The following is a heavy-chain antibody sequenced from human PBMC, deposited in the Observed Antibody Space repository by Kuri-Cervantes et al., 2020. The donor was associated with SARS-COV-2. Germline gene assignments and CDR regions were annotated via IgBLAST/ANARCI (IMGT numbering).Heavy chain of an antibody. Sequence: ETLSPTCSASGFTFSSYAMHWVRQAPGKGLEYVSAISSNGGSTYYADSVKGRFTISRDNSKNTMYLQMNSLRAEDTAVYYCARGPASILGYFACLDYWGQGTLVTVSS. J-gene: IGHJ4*02. D-gene: IGHD3-9*01. CDR2: ISSNGGST. CDR1: GFTFSSYA. V-gene: IGHV3-64*04. CDR3: ARGPASILGYFACLDY.